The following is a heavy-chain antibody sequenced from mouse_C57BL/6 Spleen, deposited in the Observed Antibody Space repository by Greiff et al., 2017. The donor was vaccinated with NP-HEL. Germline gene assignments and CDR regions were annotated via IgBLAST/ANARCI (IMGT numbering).Heavy chain of an antibody. V-gene: IGHV1-59*01. J-gene: IGHJ4*01. D-gene: IGHD2-4*01. Sequence: QVQLQQPGAELVRPGTSVKLSCKASGYTFTSYWMHWVKQRPGQGLEWIGVIDPSDSYTNYNQKFKGKATLTVDTSSSTAYMQLSSLTSEDSAVYYCTPYCNYDDAMDYWGQGTSVTVSS. CDR3: TPYCNYDDAMDY. CDR1: GYTFTSYW. CDR2: IDPSDSYT.